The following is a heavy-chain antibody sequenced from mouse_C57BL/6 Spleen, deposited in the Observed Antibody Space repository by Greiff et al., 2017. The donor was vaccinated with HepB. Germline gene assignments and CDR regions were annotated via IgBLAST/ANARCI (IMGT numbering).Heavy chain of an antibody. J-gene: IGHJ1*03. CDR1: GFTFSSYT. D-gene: IGHD2-1*01. V-gene: IGHV5-9*01. Sequence: DVKLVESGGGLVKPGGSLKLSCAASGFTFSSYTMSWVRQTPEKRLEWVATISGGGGNTYYPDSVKGRFTISRDNAKNTLYLQMSSLRSEDTALYYCARGDGNWYFDVWGTGTTVTVSS. CDR2: ISGGGGNT. CDR3: ARGDGNWYFDV.